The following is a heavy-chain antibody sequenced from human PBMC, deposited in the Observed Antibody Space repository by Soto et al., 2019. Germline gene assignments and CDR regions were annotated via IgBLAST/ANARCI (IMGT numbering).Heavy chain of an antibody. CDR1: GYTFTSYG. J-gene: IGHJ5*01. Sequence: ASVKVSCKASGYTFTSYGISWVRQAPGQGLEWMGWISCYNGNTNYAQKFQGRFTMTTDTSTSIVYMELRSLRSDDTAVFYCARDPSNTDGSQIDFDSCGQGTQVTVPS. CDR3: ARDPSNTDGSQIDFDS. D-gene: IGHD2-8*01. V-gene: IGHV1-18*01. CDR2: ISCYNGNT.